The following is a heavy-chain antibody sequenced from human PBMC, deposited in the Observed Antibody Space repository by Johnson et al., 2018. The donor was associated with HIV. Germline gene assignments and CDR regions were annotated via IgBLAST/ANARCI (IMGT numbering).Heavy chain of an antibody. Sequence: EVQVVESGGGLVQPGRSLRLSCKTSGFTFGNYAINWVRQAPGKGLEWIGFIRSKTYGGTTKYAASVTGRFTISRDDSKSIAYLQMNSLKIEDTAMYYCRSHGTTDDAFDFWGQGTMVTVSS. J-gene: IGHJ3*01. CDR2: IRSKTYGGTT. CDR3: RSHGTTDDAFDF. V-gene: IGHV3-49*04. CDR1: GFTFGNYA. D-gene: IGHD1-7*01.